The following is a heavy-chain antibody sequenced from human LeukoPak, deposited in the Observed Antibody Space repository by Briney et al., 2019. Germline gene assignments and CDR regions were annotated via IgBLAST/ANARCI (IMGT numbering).Heavy chain of an antibody. CDR1: GGSISSGGYS. CDR3: ARDSKYSYAFDY. CDR2: IYYSGST. Sequence: SETLSLTCAVSGGSISSGGYSWSWIRQPPGRGLEWIGYIYYSGSTYYNPSLKSRVTISVDTSKNQFSLKLSSVTAADTAVYYCARDSKYSYAFDYWGQGTLVTVSS. J-gene: IGHJ4*02. V-gene: IGHV4-30-4*07. D-gene: IGHD5-18*01.